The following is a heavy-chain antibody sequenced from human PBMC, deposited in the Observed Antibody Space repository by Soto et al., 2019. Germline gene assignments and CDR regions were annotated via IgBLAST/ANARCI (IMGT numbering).Heavy chain of an antibody. J-gene: IGHJ4*02. CDR1: VGCVSRYY. V-gene: IGHV4-59*02. CDR2: IYDSGSI. Sequence: AKTLSRTCFVSVGCVSRYYWTWIRQPPGKGLEWIGYIYDSGSINYNPSLKSRALVSVDTSKNQFSLRLDSLTAADTAVYYCARGGVAFIDKAPYYFHSRRPGSLVTVS. D-gene: IGHD2-15*01. CDR3: ARGGVAFIDKAPYYFHS.